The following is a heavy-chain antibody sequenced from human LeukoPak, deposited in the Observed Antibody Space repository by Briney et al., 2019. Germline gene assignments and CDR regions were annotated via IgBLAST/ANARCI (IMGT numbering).Heavy chain of an antibody. J-gene: IGHJ1*01. CDR3: ARHGRNSGSNSEYFQH. CDR2: IYYSGNT. Sequence: SETLSLTCTVSGGSISSSTHYWGWTRQPPGKGLEWIGSIYYSGNTYYSPSLESRVTIPVDTSKNQFSLKLTSVTAADTAVYYCARHGRNSGSNSEYFQHWGQGTLVTVSS. V-gene: IGHV4-39*01. CDR1: GGSISSSTHY. D-gene: IGHD1-26*01.